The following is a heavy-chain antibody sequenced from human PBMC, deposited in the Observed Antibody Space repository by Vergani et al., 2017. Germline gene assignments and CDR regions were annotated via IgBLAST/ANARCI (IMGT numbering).Heavy chain of an antibody. V-gene: IGHV4-38-2*02. CDR2: IDRNGRT. CDR1: GYSISSGYF. Sequence: QVQLQESGPRLVKPSETLSLICSVFGYSISSGYFWGWIRQSPGKGLEWLGTIDRNGRTLLSPALKSRRTISVDTTKNQFSLRLTSATAADAGVYFCARDGRSPGEVDPKNAFHVWGQGTRVSV. CDR3: ARDGRSPGEVDPKNAFHV. J-gene: IGHJ3*01. D-gene: IGHD3-10*01.